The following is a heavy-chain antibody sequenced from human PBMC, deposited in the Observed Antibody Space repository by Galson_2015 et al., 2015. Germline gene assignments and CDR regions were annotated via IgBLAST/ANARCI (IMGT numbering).Heavy chain of an antibody. CDR3: ARTKRSKVAPNWFDP. D-gene: IGHD2-15*01. CDR1: GGSISSSNW. J-gene: IGHJ5*02. V-gene: IGHV4-4*02. CDR2: IYHSGST. Sequence: ETLSLTCAVSGGSISSSNWWSWVRQPPGKGLEWIGEIYHSGSTNYNPSLKSRVTISVDKSKNQFSLKLSSVTAADTAVYYCARTKRSKVAPNWFDPWGQGTLVTVSS.